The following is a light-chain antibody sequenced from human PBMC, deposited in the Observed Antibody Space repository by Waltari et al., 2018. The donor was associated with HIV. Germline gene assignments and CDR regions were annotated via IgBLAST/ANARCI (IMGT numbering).Light chain of an antibody. CDR1: SRDVGGYNY. V-gene: IGLV2-14*03. CDR3: SSYTSSSPYA. CDR2: DVS. Sequence: QSALTQPASVSGSPGQSITISCTGTSRDVGGYNYVSWYQQHPGKAPKLMIYDVSNRPSGVSNRFSGPKSGNTASLTISGLQAEDEADYYCSSYTSSSPYAFGTGTKVTVL. J-gene: IGLJ1*01.